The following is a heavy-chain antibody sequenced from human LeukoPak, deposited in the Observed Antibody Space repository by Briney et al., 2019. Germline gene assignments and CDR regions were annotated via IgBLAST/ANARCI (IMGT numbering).Heavy chain of an antibody. V-gene: IGHV3-9*01. CDR2: ISWNSGSI. Sequence: SVTLLCAPSGFTLGDYPMHDPPQARGRGLVEVSGISWNSGSIGYADSVKGRFTISRDNANNSLYLQMNSLRAEDTALYYCARENYYDSSGYPDYWGEGALVTVSS. J-gene: IGHJ4*02. D-gene: IGHD3-22*01. CDR1: GFTLGDYP. CDR3: ARENYYDSSGYPDY.